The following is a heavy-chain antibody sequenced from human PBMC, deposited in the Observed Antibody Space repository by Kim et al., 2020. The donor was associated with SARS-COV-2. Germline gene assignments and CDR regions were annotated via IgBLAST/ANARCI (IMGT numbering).Heavy chain of an antibody. CDR3: ARSGYNLRADP. D-gene: IGHD5-12*01. Sequence: ASVKVSCKASGYSFTGYYIHWVRQAPGQGLEWMGRINAYSGGTNYAQKFQGRVTMTRDTSISTAYMELSRLRFDDTAVYYCARSGYNLRADPWGQGTPVTVSS. J-gene: IGHJ5*02. V-gene: IGHV1-2*06. CDR2: INAYSGGT. CDR1: GYSFTGYY.